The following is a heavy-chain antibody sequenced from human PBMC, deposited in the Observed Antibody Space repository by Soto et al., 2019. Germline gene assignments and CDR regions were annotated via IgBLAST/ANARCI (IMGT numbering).Heavy chain of an antibody. Sequence: QVQLVQSGAEVKKPGSSVKVSCKASGGTFSSYAISWVRQAPGQGLEWMGGIIPIFGTANYAQKFQGRVTITADESTSTAYMELSSLRSEDTAVYYCARRGLGGYSSGWELYDYYGMDVWGQGTTVTVSS. CDR2: IIPIFGTA. V-gene: IGHV1-69*01. CDR3: ARRGLGGYSSGWELYDYYGMDV. J-gene: IGHJ6*02. CDR1: GGTFSSYA. D-gene: IGHD6-19*01.